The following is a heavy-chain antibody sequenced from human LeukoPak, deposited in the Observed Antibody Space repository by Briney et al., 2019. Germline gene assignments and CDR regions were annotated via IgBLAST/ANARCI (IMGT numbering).Heavy chain of an antibody. Sequence: ASVKVSCKASGGTFSSYAISWVRQAPGQGLEWMGGINPNSGGTNYAQKFQGRVTMTRDTSISTAYMELSRLRSDDTAVYYCARDGVGYYDSSGYYYFQHWGQGTLVTVSS. J-gene: IGHJ1*01. V-gene: IGHV1-2*02. CDR1: GGTFSSYA. CDR2: INPNSGGT. D-gene: IGHD3-22*01. CDR3: ARDGVGYYDSSGYYYFQH.